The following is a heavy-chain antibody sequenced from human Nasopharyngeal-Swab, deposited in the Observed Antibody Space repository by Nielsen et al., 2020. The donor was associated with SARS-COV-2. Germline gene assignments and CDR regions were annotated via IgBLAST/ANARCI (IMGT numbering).Heavy chain of an antibody. D-gene: IGHD4-23*01. Sequence: SETLSLTCTVSGGSISSSSYYWGWIRQPPGKGLEWIGSIYYSGSTYYNPSLKSRVTISVDTSKNQFSLKLSSVTAADTAVYYCAGFTVVTPDDAFDIWGQGTMVTVSS. CDR2: IYYSGST. CDR1: GGSISSSSYY. CDR3: AGFTVVTPDDAFDI. V-gene: IGHV4-39*07. J-gene: IGHJ3*02.